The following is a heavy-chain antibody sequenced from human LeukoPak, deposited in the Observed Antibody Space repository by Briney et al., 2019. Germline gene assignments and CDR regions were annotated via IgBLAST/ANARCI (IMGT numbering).Heavy chain of an antibody. CDR3: ANEMGGYSYEDY. V-gene: IGHV3-23*01. D-gene: IGHD5-18*01. J-gene: IGHJ4*02. CDR1: GFTFSNYA. CDR2: ISRSDGSA. Sequence: PGGSLRLSCATSGFTFSNYAMSWVRQAPGKGLEWVSGISRSDGSAYYADSVKGRFTISRDNSKNTLYLQMNSLRAEDTAVYYCANEMGGYSYEDYWGQGTLVTVSS.